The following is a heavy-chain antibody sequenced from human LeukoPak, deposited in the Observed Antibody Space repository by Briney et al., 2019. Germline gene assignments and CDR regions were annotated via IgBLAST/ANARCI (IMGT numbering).Heavy chain of an antibody. D-gene: IGHD3-10*01. CDR2: ISGSGGST. CDR1: GFTFSSYA. CDR3: AKDQRKKGITMVRGVIIPWFDP. J-gene: IGHJ5*02. Sequence: PGGSPRLSCAASGFTFSSYAMSWVRQAPGKGLEWVSAISGSGGSTYYADSVKGRFTISRDNSKNTLYLQMNSLRAEDTAVYYCAKDQRKKGITMVRGVIIPWFDPWGQGTLVTVSS. V-gene: IGHV3-23*01.